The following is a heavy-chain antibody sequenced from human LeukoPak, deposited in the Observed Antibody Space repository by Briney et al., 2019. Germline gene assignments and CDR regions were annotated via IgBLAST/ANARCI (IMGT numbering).Heavy chain of an antibody. J-gene: IGHJ2*01. CDR1: GGSISSGSYY. Sequence: SETLSLTCTVSGGSISSGSYYWSWIRQPAGKGLEWIGRIYTSGSTNYNPSLKSRVTISVDTSKNQFSLKLSSVTAADTAVYYCARCDHFEVAAKRDWYFDLWGRGTLVTVSS. CDR2: IYTSGST. V-gene: IGHV4-61*02. CDR3: ARCDHFEVAAKRDWYFDL. D-gene: IGHD2-15*01.